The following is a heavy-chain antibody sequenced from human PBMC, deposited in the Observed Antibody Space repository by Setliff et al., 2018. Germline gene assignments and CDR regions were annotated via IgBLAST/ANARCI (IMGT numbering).Heavy chain of an antibody. Sequence: NPSETLSLTCAVSGDSISSGNWWSWVRQPPEKGLEWIGKINHSGNTNYNPSLKSRVTISVDKSANQFSLKLNSVTAADTAVYYCVRTDYSDGRYSMDVWGKGTTVTVSS. CDR2: INHSGNT. J-gene: IGHJ6*03. CDR3: VRTDYSDGRYSMDV. V-gene: IGHV4-4*02. CDR1: GDSISSGNW. D-gene: IGHD6-19*01.